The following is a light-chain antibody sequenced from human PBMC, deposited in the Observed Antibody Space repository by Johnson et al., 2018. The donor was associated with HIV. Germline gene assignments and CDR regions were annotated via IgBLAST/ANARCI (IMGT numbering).Light chain of an antibody. V-gene: IGLV1-51*02. CDR2: KNN. Sequence: QSVLTQPPSVSAAPGQRVTISCSGASSTFGNSYISWYQLLPGSPPKILVFKNNKRPSGIPDRFSDSQSGTSATLAITGLQTGVEADYYCGTWDTSLGAQYVFGTGTKVTVL. CDR3: GTWDTSLGAQYV. CDR1: SSTFGNSY. J-gene: IGLJ1*01.